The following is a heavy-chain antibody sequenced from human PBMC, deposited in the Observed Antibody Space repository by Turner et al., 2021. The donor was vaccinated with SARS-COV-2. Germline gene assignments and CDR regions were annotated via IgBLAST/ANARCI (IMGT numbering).Heavy chain of an antibody. D-gene: IGHD2-15*01. Sequence: QVQLVQSGAEVKKPGASVKVSCKASGYTFTSYGISWVRQAPGQGREWMGWISAYNGNTNYAQKLQGRVTMTTDTSTSTAYMELRSLRSDDTAVYYCARGDIVVVVASTPGDYFDYWGQGTLVTVSS. J-gene: IGHJ4*02. V-gene: IGHV1-18*01. CDR3: ARGDIVVVVASTPGDYFDY. CDR2: ISAYNGNT. CDR1: GYTFTSYG.